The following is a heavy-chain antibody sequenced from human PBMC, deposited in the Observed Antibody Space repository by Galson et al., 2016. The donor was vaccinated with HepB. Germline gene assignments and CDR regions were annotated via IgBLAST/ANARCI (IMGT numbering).Heavy chain of an antibody. V-gene: IGHV1-24*01. J-gene: IGHJ3*02. CDR2: FDPGLGEI. CDR1: GYTLSDFR. CDR3: VREDGSIVTGYSFDM. Sequence: SVKVSFKVSGYTLSDFRMHWVRQAPGKGLEWMGVFDPGLGEIVYAQKFQGRVIMTEDTSAETAYMELSSLTSEDTAVYYCVREDGSIVTGYSFDMWGQGTLVTVSS. D-gene: IGHD3-9*01.